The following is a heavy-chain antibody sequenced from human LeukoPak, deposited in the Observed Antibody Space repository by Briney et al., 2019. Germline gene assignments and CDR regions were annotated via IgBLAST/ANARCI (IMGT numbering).Heavy chain of an antibody. D-gene: IGHD3-9*01. CDR3: ARDRYFDWFYYGMDV. Sequence: SETLSLTCTVSGGSISSYYWSWIRQPPGKGLEWIGYIYYSGSTNYNPSLKSRVTIPVDTSKNQFSLKLSSVTAADTAVYYCARDRYFDWFYYGMDVWGQGTTVTVSS. CDR2: IYYSGST. CDR1: GGSISSYY. V-gene: IGHV4-59*01. J-gene: IGHJ6*02.